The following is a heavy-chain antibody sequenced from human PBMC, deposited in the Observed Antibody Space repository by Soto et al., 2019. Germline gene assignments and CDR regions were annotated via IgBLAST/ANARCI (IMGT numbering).Heavy chain of an antibody. CDR3: ATTHCNTTTCPSDY. Sequence: PSETLSLTCTVSGGSISGSTSYWGWIRQPPGKGLEWIGSIYHSGSTYYSPSLKSRVTISADTSKNQFSLKLSSVTAADTAVYYCATTHCNTTTCPSDYGGQGALVTVYS. CDR2: IYHSGST. CDR1: GGSISGSTSY. J-gene: IGHJ4*02. D-gene: IGHD1-1*01. V-gene: IGHV4-39*01.